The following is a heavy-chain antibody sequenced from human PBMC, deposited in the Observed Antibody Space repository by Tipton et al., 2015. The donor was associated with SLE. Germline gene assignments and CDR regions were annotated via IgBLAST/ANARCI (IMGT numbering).Heavy chain of an antibody. V-gene: IGHV3-74*01. D-gene: IGHD3-22*01. CDR3: ARASITMIRKGAFDI. CDR2: INSDGSST. Sequence: SPRLSGAASGFTFSSYWMHWVRQAPGKGLVWVSRINSDGSSTSYADSVKGRFTISRDNAKNTLYLQMNSLRAEDTAVYYCARASITMIRKGAFDIWGQGTMVTVSS. CDR1: GFTFSSYW. J-gene: IGHJ3*02.